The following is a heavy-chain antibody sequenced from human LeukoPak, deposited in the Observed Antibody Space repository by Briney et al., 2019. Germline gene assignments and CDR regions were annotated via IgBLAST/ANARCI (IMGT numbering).Heavy chain of an antibody. Sequence: PSETLSLTCTVSGDSISSRSNYWAWIRQSPGKGLEWIGSMFYSGTSSYNPSLKSRVTISVDTSKNQFSLKLSSVTAADTAVYYCARDHMTPSKYYYMDVWGKGTTVTVSS. J-gene: IGHJ6*03. V-gene: IGHV4-39*07. CDR3: ARDHMTPSKYYYMDV. CDR2: MFYSGTS. D-gene: IGHD4-11*01. CDR1: GDSISSRSNY.